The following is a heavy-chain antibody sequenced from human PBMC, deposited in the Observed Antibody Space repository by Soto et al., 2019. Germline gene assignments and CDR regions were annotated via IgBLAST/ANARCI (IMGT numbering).Heavy chain of an antibody. Sequence: GGSLRLSCAASGFTFSSYALSWVRQAPGKGLEWVSAISSSGANTYYADSVTGRFTISRDDSKNTLYLQMNSLRAEDTAVYFCAKAPLMDVWGQGTTVTVSS. CDR1: GFTFSSYA. V-gene: IGHV3-23*01. CDR2: ISSSGANT. CDR3: AKAPLMDV. J-gene: IGHJ6*02.